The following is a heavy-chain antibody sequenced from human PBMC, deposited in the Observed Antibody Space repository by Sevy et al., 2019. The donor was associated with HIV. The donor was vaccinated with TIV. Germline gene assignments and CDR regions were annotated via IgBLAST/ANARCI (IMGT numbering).Heavy chain of an antibody. Sequence: GGSLRLSCAASGFTFSSYTMKWVRQAPGKGLEWVSYISSSSSPIYYADSVKGRFTISRDNAKKSLYLQMDSLRDEDTAIYYCARGLAALPGYYYGMDVWGQGTTVIVSS. V-gene: IGHV3-48*02. D-gene: IGHD6-6*01. J-gene: IGHJ6*02. CDR3: ARGLAALPGYYYGMDV. CDR1: GFTFSSYT. CDR2: ISSSSSPI.